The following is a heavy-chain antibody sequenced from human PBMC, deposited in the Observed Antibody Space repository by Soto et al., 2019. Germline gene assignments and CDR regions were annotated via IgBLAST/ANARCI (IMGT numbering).Heavy chain of an antibody. D-gene: IGHD6-13*01. CDR1: GYTFTSYG. CDR3: ARDAYSSSWPIPLDY. V-gene: IGHV1-18*01. CDR2: IIPSNGIA. J-gene: IGHJ4*02. Sequence: ASVKVSCKASGYTFTSYGISWVRQAPGQGLEWMGRIIPSNGIANYAQKFQGRVTITRDTSASTAYMELSSLRSEDTAVYYCARDAYSSSWPIPLDYWGQGTLVTVSS.